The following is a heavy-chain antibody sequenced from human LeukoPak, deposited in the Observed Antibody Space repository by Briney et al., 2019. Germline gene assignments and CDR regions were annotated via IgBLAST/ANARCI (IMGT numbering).Heavy chain of an antibody. CDR1: GGSISSYY. CDR2: IYYSGST. D-gene: IGHD6-13*01. J-gene: IGHJ5*02. CDR3: ARHGIAAAGTWFDP. Sequence: SETLSLTCTVSGGSISSYYWSWIRQPPGKGLEWIGYIYYSGSTNYNPSLKSRVTISVDTSKNQFSLKLSSVTAADTAVYYCARHGIAAAGTWFDPWGQGTLVTVPS. V-gene: IGHV4-59*08.